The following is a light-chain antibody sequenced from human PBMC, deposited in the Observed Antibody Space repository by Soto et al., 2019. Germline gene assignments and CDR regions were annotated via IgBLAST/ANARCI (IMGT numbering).Light chain of an antibody. CDR3: QTWDTGARVV. CDR1: SGHSSYA. CDR2: LSSDGSH. Sequence: QAVVTQSPSASASLGASVKLTCTLSSGHSSYAIAWHQQQPEKGPRYLMKLSSDGSHSKGDGIPDRFSGFSSGTERYLTISSKQSEDEADYYCQTWDTGARVVFGGGTKLTVL. J-gene: IGLJ2*01. V-gene: IGLV4-69*01.